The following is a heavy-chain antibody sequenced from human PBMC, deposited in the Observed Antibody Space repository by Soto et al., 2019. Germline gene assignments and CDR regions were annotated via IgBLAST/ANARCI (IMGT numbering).Heavy chain of an antibody. CDR3: AKAIKDIVVVPAGDAGAFDI. V-gene: IGHV3-23*01. Sequence: GGSLRLSCAASGFTFSSYAMSWVRQAPGKGLEWVSAISGSGGSTYYADSVKGRFTISRDNSKNTLYLQMNSLRAEDTAVYYCAKAIKDIVVVPAGDAGAFDIWGQGTMVTVSS. CDR1: GFTFSSYA. J-gene: IGHJ3*02. CDR2: ISGSGGST. D-gene: IGHD2-2*01.